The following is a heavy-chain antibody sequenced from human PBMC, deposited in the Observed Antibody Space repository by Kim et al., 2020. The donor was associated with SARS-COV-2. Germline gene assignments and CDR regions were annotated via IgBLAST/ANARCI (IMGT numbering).Heavy chain of an antibody. CDR1: GDRVSSNSAA. CDR3: ARDGATGTTLDY. V-gene: IGHV6-1*01. CDR2: TYYRSTWYN. D-gene: IGHD1-1*01. J-gene: IGHJ4*02. Sequence: SQTLSLTCVISGDRVSSNSAAWHWIRQSPSRGLEWLGRTYYRSTWYNDYAVSVRSRITINPDTSKNQFSLQLNSVTPEDTAVYYCARDGATGTTLDYWGRGTPVTVSS.